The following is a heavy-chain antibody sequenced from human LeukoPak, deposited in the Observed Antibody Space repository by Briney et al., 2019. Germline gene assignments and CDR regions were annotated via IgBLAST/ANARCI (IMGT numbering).Heavy chain of an antibody. CDR2: IYSGSST. CDR1: GFTVSSNY. Sequence: GGSLRLSCAASGFTVSSNYMSWVRQAPGKGLEWVSVIYSGSSTYYADSVKGRFTISRDNSKNTLYLQVNSLRAEDTAVYYCASRIAAAVTLGAFDIWGQGTMVTVSS. V-gene: IGHV3-66*02. D-gene: IGHD6-13*01. CDR3: ASRIAAAVTLGAFDI. J-gene: IGHJ3*02.